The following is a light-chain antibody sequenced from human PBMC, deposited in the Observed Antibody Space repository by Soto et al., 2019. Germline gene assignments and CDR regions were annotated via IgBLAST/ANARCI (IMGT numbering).Light chain of an antibody. CDR1: QALSNY. J-gene: IGKJ4*01. Sequence: DIQLTQCPSVLSASVGDTVNITCRASQALSNYLAWYQQKPGKAPDLLIYSASTLQSGVPSRFSGSGSETEFSLTSRALQPEDFATYYCQQLSRYPLTFGGGTKVDNK. CDR3: QQLSRYPLT. CDR2: SAS. V-gene: IGKV1-9*01.